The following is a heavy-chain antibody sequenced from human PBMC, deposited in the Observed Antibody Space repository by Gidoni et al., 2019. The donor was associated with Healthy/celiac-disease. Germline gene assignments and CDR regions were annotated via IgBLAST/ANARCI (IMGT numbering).Heavy chain of an antibody. D-gene: IGHD4-17*01. CDR1: GFTFSSYA. CDR2: SSYDGSNK. V-gene: IGHV3-30-3*01. CDR3: ARGDYGDEGGY. J-gene: IGHJ4*02. Sequence: QVQLVESGGGVVQPGRSLRLSCAASGFTFSSYAMHWVRQAPGKGLEWVAVSSYDGSNKYYADSVKGRFTISRDNSKNTLYLQMNSLRAEDTAVYYCARGDYGDEGGYWGQGTLVTVSS.